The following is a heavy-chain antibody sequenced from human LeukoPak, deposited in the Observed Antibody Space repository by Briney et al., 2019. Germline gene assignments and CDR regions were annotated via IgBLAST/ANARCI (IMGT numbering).Heavy chain of an antibody. V-gene: IGHV4-4*07. Sequence: PETLSLTRTVSGGSLSSYSRSSIRPPARERLGWIWRIYISVGTNYTPSPKRRVTMSADTTQNQFSLIQSSVTAAGTAACYSVRDFPCGEGVFDIWGRGTMVTVSS. CDR3: VRDFPCGEGVFDI. CDR2: IYISVGT. J-gene: IGHJ3*02. D-gene: IGHD4-17*01. CDR1: GGSLSSYS.